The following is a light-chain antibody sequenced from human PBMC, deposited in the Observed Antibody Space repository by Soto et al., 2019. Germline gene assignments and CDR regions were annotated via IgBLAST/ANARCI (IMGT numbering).Light chain of an antibody. Sequence: QSVLTQPASVSGSPGQSITISCTGTGSDIGGYNYVSWYQQHPGKAPKVMIYEVSNRPAGVSNRFSACKSGNTASLTISGLQAEDEADYYCTSYTSSSSVVFGGGTKVTVL. J-gene: IGLJ2*01. CDR3: TSYTSSSSVV. CDR1: GSDIGGYNY. V-gene: IGLV2-14*01. CDR2: EVS.